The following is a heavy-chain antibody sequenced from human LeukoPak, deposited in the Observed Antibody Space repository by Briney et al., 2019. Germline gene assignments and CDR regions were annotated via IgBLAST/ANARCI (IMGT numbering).Heavy chain of an antibody. Sequence: PGGSLRLSCAASKFTFRGYWMNWVRQAPGKGLEWVANIKQDGSEKYYVDSVKGRFTISRDNAMNSLYLQMNSLRAEDTAVYYCARVGWINVVVPAATPFDYWGQGTLVTVSS. CDR1: KFTFRGYW. D-gene: IGHD2-2*01. J-gene: IGHJ4*02. CDR2: IKQDGSEK. V-gene: IGHV3-7*01. CDR3: ARVGWINVVVPAATPFDY.